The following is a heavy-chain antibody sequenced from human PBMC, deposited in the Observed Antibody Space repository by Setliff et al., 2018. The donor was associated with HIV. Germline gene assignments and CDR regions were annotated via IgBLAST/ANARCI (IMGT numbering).Heavy chain of an antibody. CDR2: VYDSGIT. J-gene: IGHJ4*02. CDR1: GDSISSGDYY. V-gene: IGHV4-30-4*08. D-gene: IGHD1-7*01. CDR3: ARDAGTTL. Sequence: PSETLSLTCTVSGDSISSGDYYWTWIRQPPGKGLEWIGYVYDSGITYYNPSLKSRVTISGDTSKNQFSLKLSSVTAADTAVYYCARDAGTTLWGQGTLVTVSS.